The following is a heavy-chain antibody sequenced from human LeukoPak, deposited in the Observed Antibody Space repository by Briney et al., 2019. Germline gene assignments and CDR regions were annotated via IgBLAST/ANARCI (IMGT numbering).Heavy chain of an antibody. CDR1: GFTFSNYL. V-gene: IGHV3-74*01. D-gene: IGHD2-2*01. CDR3: VSLGYCSTSSCQP. Sequence: GGSLRLSCAASGFTFSNYLMHWVRQAPGKGLVWVSRITSDGSSTHYADSVKGRFTISRDNAKNTLYLQMNSLTAEDTAVYYCVSLGYCSTSSCQPWGQGTLVIVSS. CDR2: ITSDGSST. J-gene: IGHJ4*02.